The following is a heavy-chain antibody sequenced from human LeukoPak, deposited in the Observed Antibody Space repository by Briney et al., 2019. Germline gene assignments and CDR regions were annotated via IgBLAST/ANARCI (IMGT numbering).Heavy chain of an antibody. Sequence: ASVKVSCKASGYTFTRYYMHWVRQAPGQGLEWMGIINPSGDSTNYAQKFQGRVTMTRNTSTSTVYMELSSLRSEDTAVYYCARDWENNFYGSGTPGFWGQGTLVTASS. CDR3: ARDWENNFYGSGTPGF. CDR1: GYTFTRYY. V-gene: IGHV1-46*01. J-gene: IGHJ4*02. CDR2: INPSGDST. D-gene: IGHD3-10*01.